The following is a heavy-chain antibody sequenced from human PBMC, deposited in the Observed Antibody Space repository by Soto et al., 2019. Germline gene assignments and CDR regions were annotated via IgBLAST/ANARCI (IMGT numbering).Heavy chain of an antibody. CDR3: ARGGCSSTSCYEDYYYYGMDV. J-gene: IGHJ6*02. Sequence: LSLTCTVSGGSISSGGYYWSWIRQHPGKGLEWIGYIYYSGSTYYNPSLKSRVTISVDTSKNQFSLKLSSVTAADTAVYYCARGGCSSTSCYEDYYYYGMDVWGQGTTVTVSS. CDR2: IYYSGST. CDR1: GGSISSGGYY. V-gene: IGHV4-31*03. D-gene: IGHD2-2*01.